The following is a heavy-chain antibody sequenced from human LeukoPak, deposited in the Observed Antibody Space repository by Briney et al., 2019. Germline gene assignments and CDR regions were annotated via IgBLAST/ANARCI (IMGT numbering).Heavy chain of an antibody. CDR2: VDPEDGRT. Sequence: ASVKVSCKASGYNFIDYYMHWVQQAPGKGLEWMGRVDPEDGRTLYAEKFQGRITITADTSTDTAYMELSRLRSDDTAVYYCARPLLWWPQVGYFDYWGQGTLVTVSS. V-gene: IGHV1-69-2*01. CDR1: GYNFIDYY. CDR3: ARPLLWWPQVGYFDY. J-gene: IGHJ4*02. D-gene: IGHD4/OR15-4a*01.